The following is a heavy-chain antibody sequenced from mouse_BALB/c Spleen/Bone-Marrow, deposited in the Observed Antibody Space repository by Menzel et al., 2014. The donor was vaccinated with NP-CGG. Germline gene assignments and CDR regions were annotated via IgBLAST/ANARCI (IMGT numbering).Heavy chain of an antibody. CDR2: IWAGGIT. D-gene: IGHD1-2*01. CDR3: ARGLRLRDYFDY. Sequence: VMLVESGPGLVAPSQSLSIPCTVSGFSLTSYGVHWVRQPPGKGLEWLGVIWAGGITNYNSTLMSRLSISKNDSKSQVFLKMNSLQSDNTAMYYCARGLRLRDYFDYWGQGTTLTVSS. J-gene: IGHJ2*01. V-gene: IGHV2-9*02. CDR1: GFSLTSYG.